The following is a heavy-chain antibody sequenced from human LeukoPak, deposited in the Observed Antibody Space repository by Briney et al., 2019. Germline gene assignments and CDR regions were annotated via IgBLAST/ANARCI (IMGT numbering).Heavy chain of an antibody. J-gene: IGHJ6*03. CDR1: GGSFSGYY. V-gene: IGHV4-34*01. CDR2: INHSGST. Sequence: PSETLSLTCAVYGGSFSGYYWSWIRQPPGKGLEWLGEINHSGSTNYNPSLKSRVTISVNTSKNQFSLKLSSVTAAYTAVYYCARPLSYYYYYMDVWGKGTTVTVSS. CDR3: ARPLSYYYYYMDV.